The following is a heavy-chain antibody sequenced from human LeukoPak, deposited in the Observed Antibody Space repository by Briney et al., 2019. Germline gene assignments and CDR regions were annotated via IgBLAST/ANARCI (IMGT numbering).Heavy chain of an antibody. CDR2: IDPSGGST. CDR1: GYXFTSYY. CDR3: ARDLPGAGHFDY. D-gene: IGHD6-19*01. J-gene: IGHJ4*02. Sequence: ASVKVSCKASGYXFTSYYIHWVRQAPGQGLEWMGIIDPSGGSTSYAQKFQGRVTMTRDTSTSTVYMELSSLRSEDTAVYYCARDLPGAGHFDYWGQGTLVTVSS. V-gene: IGHV1-46*01.